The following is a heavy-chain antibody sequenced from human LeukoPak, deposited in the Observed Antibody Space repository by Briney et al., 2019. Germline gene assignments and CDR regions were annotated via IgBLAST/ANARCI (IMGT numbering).Heavy chain of an antibody. Sequence: AGSLRLSCAASGFTFSSYVMSWVRQAPGKGLEWISDISGSGITTYYADSVKGRFTISRDNSKSTLYLQMNSLRAEDTAVYYCAKMLPLSRIAVADTANYYYGMDVWGQGTTVTVSS. J-gene: IGHJ6*02. CDR1: GFTFSSYV. CDR2: ISGSGITT. V-gene: IGHV3-23*01. D-gene: IGHD6-19*01. CDR3: AKMLPLSRIAVADTANYYYGMDV.